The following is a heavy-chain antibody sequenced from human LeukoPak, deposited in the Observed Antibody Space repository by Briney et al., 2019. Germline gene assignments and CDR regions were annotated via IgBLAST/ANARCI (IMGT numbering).Heavy chain of an antibody. V-gene: IGHV3-33*01. Sequence: GGSLRLSCAASGFIFSSYGMHWVRQAPGKGLEWMALIWYDGSNKYYVDSVKGRFTISRDNSKNTLYLQMNSLRAEDTAVYFCARVHSDSRGYYQHDYWGQGTLVTVSS. CDR3: ARVHSDSRGYYQHDY. CDR2: IWYDGSNK. D-gene: IGHD3-22*01. J-gene: IGHJ4*02. CDR1: GFIFSSYG.